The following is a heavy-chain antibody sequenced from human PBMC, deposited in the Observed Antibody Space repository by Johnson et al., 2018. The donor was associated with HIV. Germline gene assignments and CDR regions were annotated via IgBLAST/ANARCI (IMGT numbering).Heavy chain of an antibody. Sequence: VQLVESGGGVIRPGGSLRLSCAVSEFIFDDYGMSWVRQGPGKGLEWVSAIGTAGDTYYPGSVTGRFPISKEKAKNSFYLQMNSLRAEDTAVYYCARVNWNYEAFDIWGQGTMVTVSS. CDR2: IGTAGDT. CDR3: ARVNWNYEAFDI. CDR1: EFIFDDYG. D-gene: IGHD1-7*01. J-gene: IGHJ3*02. V-gene: IGHV3-13*01.